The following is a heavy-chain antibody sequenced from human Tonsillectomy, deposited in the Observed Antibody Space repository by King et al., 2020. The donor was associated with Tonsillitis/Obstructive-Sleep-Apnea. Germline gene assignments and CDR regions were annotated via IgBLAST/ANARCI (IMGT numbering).Heavy chain of an antibody. CDR3: ARDDIVGRYIDS. Sequence: QLVQSGASVKTPGASVQVSCKASVYTFTMYYIHWVRQARGQGLEWMGLINPNSGVTNYAQKFQGRVTMTTDTSASTVYLELSSLRSEDTAVYYCARDDIVGRYIDSWGQGTLVTVSS. J-gene: IGHJ4*02. CDR1: VYTFTMYY. CDR2: INPNSGVT. D-gene: IGHD2-21*01. V-gene: IGHV1-46*01.